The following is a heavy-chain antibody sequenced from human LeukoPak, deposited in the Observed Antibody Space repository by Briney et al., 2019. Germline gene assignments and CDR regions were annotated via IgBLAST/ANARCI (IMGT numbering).Heavy chain of an antibody. Sequence: ASVKVSCKVSGYTLTELSMHWVRQAPGKGLEWMGGFDPEDGETIYAQKFQGRVTMTEDTSTDTAYMELSSLRSEDTAVDYCVTVETAATTYFDYWGQGTLVTVSS. J-gene: IGHJ4*02. CDR2: FDPEDGET. CDR1: GYTLTELS. CDR3: VTVETAATTYFDY. V-gene: IGHV1-24*01. D-gene: IGHD6-13*01.